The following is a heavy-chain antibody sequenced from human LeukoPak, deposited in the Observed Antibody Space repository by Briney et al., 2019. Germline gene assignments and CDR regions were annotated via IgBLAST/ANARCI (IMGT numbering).Heavy chain of an antibody. Sequence: GGSLRLSYAASGFTFSSYAMSWVRQAPGKGLEWVSAISGSGGSTYYADSVKGRFTISRDNSKNTLYLQMNSLRAEDTAVYYCAKPPGVWFGELLYTDYWGQGTLVTVSS. CDR2: ISGSGGST. J-gene: IGHJ4*02. CDR3: AKPPGVWFGELLYTDY. V-gene: IGHV3-23*01. CDR1: GFTFSSYA. D-gene: IGHD3-10*01.